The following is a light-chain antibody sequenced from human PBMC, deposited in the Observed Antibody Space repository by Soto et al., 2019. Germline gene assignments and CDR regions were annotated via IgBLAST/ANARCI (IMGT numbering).Light chain of an antibody. CDR3: AAWDDSLSWV. CDR2: SNN. Sequence: QPVLTQPPSASGTPGQRVTISCSGSGSNIGSNTVNWYQQLPGTAPKHLIFSNNQRPSGVPDRFSGSKSGTSASLAISGLQPEDEADYYCAAWDDSLSWVFGGGTKLTVL. V-gene: IGLV1-44*01. J-gene: IGLJ3*02. CDR1: GSNIGSNT.